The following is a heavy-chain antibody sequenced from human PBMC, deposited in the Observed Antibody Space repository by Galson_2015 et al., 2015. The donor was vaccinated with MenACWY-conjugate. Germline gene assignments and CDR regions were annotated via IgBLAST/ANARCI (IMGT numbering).Heavy chain of an antibody. Sequence: SVKVSCKASDYTFTSFGISWVRQAPGQGLEWMGWISPYNGHTNYAHKLKDRVTMTSDTSTSTAYMELRSLGSDDTAVYYCASYRYRRYAFDIWGQGTMVTVSS. D-gene: IGHD1-26*01. V-gene: IGHV1-18*01. CDR1: DYTFTSFG. CDR3: ASYRYRRYAFDI. CDR2: ISPYNGHT. J-gene: IGHJ3*02.